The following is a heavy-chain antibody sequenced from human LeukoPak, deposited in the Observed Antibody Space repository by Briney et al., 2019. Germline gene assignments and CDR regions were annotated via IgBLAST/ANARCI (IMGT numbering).Heavy chain of an antibody. V-gene: IGHV3-21*01. J-gene: IGHJ4*02. CDR1: GFTFSSYS. Sequence: GGSLGLSCEASGFTFSSYSMNWVRKAPGKGLEWVSSISSSSSYIYYADSVKGRFTISRDNAKNSLYLQMNSLRAEDTAVYYCARDPDIVVVPAAIEGFDYWGQGTLVTVSS. CDR3: ARDPDIVVVPAAIEGFDY. CDR2: ISSSSSYI. D-gene: IGHD2-2*02.